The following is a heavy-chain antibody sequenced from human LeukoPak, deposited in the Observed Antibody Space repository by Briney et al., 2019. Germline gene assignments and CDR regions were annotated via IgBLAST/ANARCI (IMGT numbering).Heavy chain of an antibody. CDR3: SRLCHNSRIYFYYYIDV. Sequence: SETLSLTCAVYGGSFSGYYWSWIRQPPGKGLEWIGEINHSGITNYNRSLRSRVNISVDTSKNQFSLKLSSVTAADTAVYYCSRLCHNSRIYFYYYIDVWGKGTTVTVSS. D-gene: IGHD2-15*01. CDR2: INHSGIT. V-gene: IGHV4-34*01. J-gene: IGHJ6*03. CDR1: GGSFSGYY.